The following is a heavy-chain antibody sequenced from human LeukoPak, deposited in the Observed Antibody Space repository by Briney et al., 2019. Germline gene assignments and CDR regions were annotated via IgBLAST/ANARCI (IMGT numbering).Heavy chain of an antibody. CDR3: AGPGATVTGDY. CDR1: GFTFSSYG. J-gene: IGHJ4*02. V-gene: IGHV3-33*01. CDR2: IWYDGSNK. D-gene: IGHD4-17*01. Sequence: PGGSLRLSCAASGFTFSSYGMHWVRQAPGKGLEWMAVIWYDGSNKYYADSVKGRFTISRDNSKNTLYLQMNSLRAEDTAVYYRAGPGATVTGDYWGQGTLVTVSS.